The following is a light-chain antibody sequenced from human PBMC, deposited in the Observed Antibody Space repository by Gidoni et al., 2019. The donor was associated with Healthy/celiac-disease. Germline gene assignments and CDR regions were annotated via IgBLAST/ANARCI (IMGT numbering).Light chain of an antibody. CDR1: QSVSSY. V-gene: IGKV3-11*01. J-gene: IGKJ4*01. Sequence: EIVLTHSPAILSLSPGERATLSCRASQSVSSYLAWYQQKPGQAPRLLIYDASNRATGIPARFSGSGSGTDFTLTISSLEPEDFAVYYCQQRSNWPLTFGGGTKVEIK. CDR2: DAS. CDR3: QQRSNWPLT.